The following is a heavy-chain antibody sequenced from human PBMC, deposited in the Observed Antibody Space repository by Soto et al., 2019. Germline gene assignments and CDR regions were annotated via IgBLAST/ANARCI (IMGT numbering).Heavy chain of an antibody. CDR2: ISAFKGYT. J-gene: IGHJ4*02. CDR1: GYIFTSYG. CDR3: ARVDDYYDSSGHYFTFFNY. V-gene: IGHV1-18*01. D-gene: IGHD3-22*01. Sequence: QVPLVQSGPEVKKPGASVKLSCKASGYIFTSYGIGWVRQAPGQGLEWMGWISAFKGYTKYPQRLQGRVTMTTDTPPSTAYMELRSLRSDDTAVYYCARVDDYYDSSGHYFTFFNYWGQGSLVTVSS.